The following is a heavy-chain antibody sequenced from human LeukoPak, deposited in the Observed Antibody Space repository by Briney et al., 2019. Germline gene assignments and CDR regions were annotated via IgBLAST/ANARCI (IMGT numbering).Heavy chain of an antibody. CDR2: ISSSGSTI. Sequence: GGSLRLSCAASGFTFSSYEMNWVRQAPGKGLEWVSYISSSGSTIYYADSVKGRFTISRDNAKNSLYLQMNSLRAEDTAVCYCARRDSSSWPYYYYYMDVWGKGTTVTISS. D-gene: IGHD6-13*01. CDR3: ARRDSSSWPYYYYYMDV. J-gene: IGHJ6*03. CDR1: GFTFSSYE. V-gene: IGHV3-48*03.